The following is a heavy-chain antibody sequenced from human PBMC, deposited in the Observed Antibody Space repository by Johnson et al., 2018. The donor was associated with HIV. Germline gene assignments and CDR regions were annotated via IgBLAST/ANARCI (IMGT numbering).Heavy chain of an antibody. Sequence: VQLVESGGGLVQPGGSLRLSCAATGFTFRTHWMTWVRQAPGKGLEWVSGINWNGGSTGYADSVKGRFTISRDNARNSLYLQMSSLRAEDTAVYYCAKDSQGLRAFDIWGQGTMVTVSS. J-gene: IGHJ3*02. V-gene: IGHV3-20*04. CDR2: INWNGGST. CDR1: GFTFRTHW. D-gene: IGHD6-25*01. CDR3: AKDSQGLRAFDI.